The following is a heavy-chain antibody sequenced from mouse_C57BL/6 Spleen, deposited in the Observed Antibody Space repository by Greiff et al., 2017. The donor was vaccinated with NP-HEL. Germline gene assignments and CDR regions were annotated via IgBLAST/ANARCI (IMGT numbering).Heavy chain of an antibody. CDR3: ARGDTTVYY. CDR2: IYPGDGDT. CDR1: GYAFSSSW. D-gene: IGHD1-1*01. Sequence: QVQLKESGPELVKPGASVKISCKASGYAFSSSWMNWVKQRPGKGLEWIGRIYPGDGDTNYNGKFKGKATLTAGKSSSTAYMQLSSLTSEDSAVYFCARGDTTVYYWGQGTTLTVSS. V-gene: IGHV1-82*01. J-gene: IGHJ2*01.